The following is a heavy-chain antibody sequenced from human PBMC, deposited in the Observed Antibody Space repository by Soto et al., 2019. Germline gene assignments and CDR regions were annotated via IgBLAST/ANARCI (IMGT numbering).Heavy chain of an antibody. Sequence: GESLKISGKGSGYSFSDYWISWVRQEPGKGLEWLGRIDPTDSYKDYSPSFPGHVTMSVDKSIRTAYLEWSSLKASDRAMYYCARQKWAEALDIWGQGTMVTVSS. CDR1: GYSFSDYW. CDR2: IDPTDSYK. D-gene: IGHD1-26*01. CDR3: ARQKWAEALDI. V-gene: IGHV5-10-1*01. J-gene: IGHJ3*02.